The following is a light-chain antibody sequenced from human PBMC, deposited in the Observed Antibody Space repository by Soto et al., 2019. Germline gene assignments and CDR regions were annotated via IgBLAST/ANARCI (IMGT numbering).Light chain of an antibody. CDR3: QHYNNWPPWT. CDR1: QSVSNN. J-gene: IGKJ1*01. Sequence: ETVMTQSPATLSVSPGERATLSCRASQSVSNNLAWYQQKPGQAPRLLIYGASTRATGIPTRFIGSGSGTEFTLTISSLQSEDFAVYYCQHYNNWPPWTFGQGTKVDIK. V-gene: IGKV3-15*01. CDR2: GAS.